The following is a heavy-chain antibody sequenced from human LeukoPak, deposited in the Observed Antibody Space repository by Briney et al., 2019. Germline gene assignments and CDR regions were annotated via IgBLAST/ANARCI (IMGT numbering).Heavy chain of an antibody. CDR3: ARDYYYDSSGYYLATFDI. V-gene: IGHV6-1*01. J-gene: IGHJ3*02. Sequence: SQTLSLTCAISGDSVSSNSAAWNWIRQSPSRGLEWLGRTYYRSKWYNDYVVSVKSRITINPDTSKNQFSLQLNSVTPEDTAVYYCARDYYYDSSGYYLATFDIWGHGTMVTVSS. D-gene: IGHD3-22*01. CDR2: TYYRSKWYN. CDR1: GDSVSSNSAA.